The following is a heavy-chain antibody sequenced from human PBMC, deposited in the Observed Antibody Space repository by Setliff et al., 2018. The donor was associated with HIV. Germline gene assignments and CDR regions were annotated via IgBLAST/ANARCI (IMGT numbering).Heavy chain of an antibody. Sequence: LRLSCAASGFTFSSYVMHWVRQSSGKGLEWVALTWYDGRTTYYADSVKGRFTISRDNSKNTLNLQMNTLRAEDTAMYYCAKVGREYNGYDLTFDSWGQGTLVTVSS. D-gene: IGHD5-12*01. CDR2: TWYDGRTT. V-gene: IGHV3-33*03. CDR1: GFTFSSYV. CDR3: AKVGREYNGYDLTFDS. J-gene: IGHJ4*02.